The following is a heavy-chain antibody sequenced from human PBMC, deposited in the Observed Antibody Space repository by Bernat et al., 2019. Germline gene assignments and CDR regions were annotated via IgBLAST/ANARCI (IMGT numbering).Heavy chain of an antibody. CDR1: GGSVSSSSYY. CDR3: ARGLDYGGDYYYYGLDV. V-gene: IGHV4-39*02. CDR2: IYYSGTT. Sequence: QLQLQASGPGLVKPSETLSLTCAVSGGSVSSSSYYWGWVRQPPGKGLEWIGNIYYSGTTYFNPSLKSRITVSVDTSKNQFSLKLSSVTAADTAVYYCARGLDYGGDYYYYGLDVWGQGTTVTVSS. D-gene: IGHD4-23*01. J-gene: IGHJ6*02.